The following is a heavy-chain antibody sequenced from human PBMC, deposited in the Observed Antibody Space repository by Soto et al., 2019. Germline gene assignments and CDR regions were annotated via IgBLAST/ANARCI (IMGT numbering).Heavy chain of an antibody. CDR2: ISYDGSNK. J-gene: IGHJ4*02. Sequence: GGSLRLSCAASGFTFSTYAMQWVRQAPGKGLEWVAVISYDGSNKYYADSVKGRFTISRDNSKNTLYLQMNSLRAEDTAVYYCARDRPSPYCSSTSCSSNFDYWGQGTLVTVSS. CDR1: GFTFSTYA. D-gene: IGHD2-2*01. V-gene: IGHV3-30-3*01. CDR3: ARDRPSPYCSSTSCSSNFDY.